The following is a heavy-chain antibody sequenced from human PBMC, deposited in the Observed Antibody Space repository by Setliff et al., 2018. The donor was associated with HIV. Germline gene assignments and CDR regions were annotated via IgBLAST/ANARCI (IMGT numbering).Heavy chain of an antibody. J-gene: IGHJ4*02. D-gene: IGHD5-12*01. CDR3: ARDRLYRGYVGMTDY. Sequence: GASVKVSCKTSGYTFTTYTIHWVRQAPGQRLEWMGWINAGNGNTKYSQEFQGRVTITRDTSASTVYMELSSLRSEDMAVYYCARDRLYRGYVGMTDYWGQGTLVTVPQ. CDR1: GYTFTTYT. V-gene: IGHV1-3*03. CDR2: INAGNGNT.